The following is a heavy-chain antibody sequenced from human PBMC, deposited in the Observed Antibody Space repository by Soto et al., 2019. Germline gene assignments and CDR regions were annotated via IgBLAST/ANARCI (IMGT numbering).Heavy chain of an antibody. D-gene: IGHD5-18*01. CDR2: IGISGGST. Sequence: EVQLLESGGGLVQPGGSLRLSCAASGFSFSSYAMSWVRQAPGKGLEWVSGIGISGGSTYYADSVKGRFTISRDNSKNTLSLQMSSLRAEDTAVYYGAKQRGYSYGFPFDYWGQGTLVTVSS. V-gene: IGHV3-23*01. J-gene: IGHJ4*02. CDR3: AKQRGYSYGFPFDY. CDR1: GFSFSSYA.